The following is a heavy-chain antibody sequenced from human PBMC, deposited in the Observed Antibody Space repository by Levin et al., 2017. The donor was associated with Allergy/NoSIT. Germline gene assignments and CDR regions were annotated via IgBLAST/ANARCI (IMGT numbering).Heavy chain of an antibody. V-gene: IGHV4-59*01. D-gene: IGHD6-13*01. J-gene: IGHJ3*02. CDR2: IYSSRST. CDR3: ARDSSSWYRAFDI. CDR1: GGSISSYY. Sequence: SETLSLTCTVSGGSISSYYWSWIRQPPGKGLEWIGYIYSSRSTDYNPSLKSRVTISVDTSKNQFSLKLSSVTAADTAVYYCARDSSSWYRAFDIWGQGTLVTVSS.